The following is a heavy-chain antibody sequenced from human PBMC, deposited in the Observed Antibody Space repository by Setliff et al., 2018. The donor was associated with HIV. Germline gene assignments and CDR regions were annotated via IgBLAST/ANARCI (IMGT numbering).Heavy chain of an antibody. CDR2: INPNSGGT. CDR1: GYTFTGYY. Sequence: GASVKVSCKGSGYTFTGYYMHWVRQAPGQGLEWMGWINPNSGGTNYAQKFQGRVTMTRDTSITTVYMELSRLRSDDTAVYYCARDVGYSSTTNWFDPWGQGTLVTVSS. CDR3: ARDVGYSSTTNWFDP. V-gene: IGHV1-2*02. D-gene: IGHD6-13*01. J-gene: IGHJ5*02.